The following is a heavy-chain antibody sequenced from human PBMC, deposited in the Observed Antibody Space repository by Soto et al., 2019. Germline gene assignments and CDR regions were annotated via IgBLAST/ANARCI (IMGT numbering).Heavy chain of an antibody. CDR1: VFTFSSYA. Sequence: VGSLRLSCASSVFTFSSYAMHCVRQAPGKGLEWVAVISYDGSNKYYADSVKGRFTISRDNSKNTLYLQMNSLRAEDTAVYYCARRISTYYDFWSGYTSKRGAMEVWGQGTTVTVSS. V-gene: IGHV3-30-3*01. J-gene: IGHJ6*02. D-gene: IGHD3-3*01. CDR3: ARRISTYYDFWSGYTSKRGAMEV. CDR2: ISYDGSNK.